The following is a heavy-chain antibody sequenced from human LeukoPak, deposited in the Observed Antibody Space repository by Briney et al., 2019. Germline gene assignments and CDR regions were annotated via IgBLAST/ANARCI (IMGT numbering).Heavy chain of an antibody. V-gene: IGHV1-69*01. CDR1: EGTFSSYA. CDR2: IIPIFGTA. J-gene: IGHJ6*02. D-gene: IGHD2-2*01. Sequence: SVKVSCKASEGTFSSYAISWVRQAPGQGLEWMGGIIPIFGTANYAQKFQGRVTITADESTSTAYMELSSLRSEDTAVYYCARARADYCSSTSCYGIYYYGMDVWGQGTTVTVSS. CDR3: ARARADYCSSTSCYGIYYYGMDV.